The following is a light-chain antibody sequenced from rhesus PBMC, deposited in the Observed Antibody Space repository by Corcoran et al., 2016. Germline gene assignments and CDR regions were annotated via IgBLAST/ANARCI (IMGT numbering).Light chain of an antibody. J-gene: IGKJ4*01. CDR1: ENVNNY. CDR3: QHNYGTPLT. V-gene: IGKV1-74*01. CDR2: KAS. Sequence: DIQMTQSPSSLSASVGDRVTITCRASENVNNYLNWYQQKPGKAPKLLIYKASTLKSGFPSRFSGMGSWTDYTFTISRLQSEDVATYYCQHNYGTPLTFGGGTKVELK.